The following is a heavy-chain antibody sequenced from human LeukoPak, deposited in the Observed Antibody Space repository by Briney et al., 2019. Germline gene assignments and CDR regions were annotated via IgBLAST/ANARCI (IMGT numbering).Heavy chain of an antibody. Sequence: PGGSLRLSCAASGFTFSSYAMSWVRQAPGKGLEWVSAISGSGGSTYYADSVKGRFTISRDNSKNTLYLQMNSLRAEDTGVYYCAKWGIYGDYPHIDYWGQGTLVTVYS. V-gene: IGHV3-23*01. CDR2: ISGSGGST. CDR1: GFTFSSYA. D-gene: IGHD4-17*01. J-gene: IGHJ4*02. CDR3: AKWGIYGDYPHIDY.